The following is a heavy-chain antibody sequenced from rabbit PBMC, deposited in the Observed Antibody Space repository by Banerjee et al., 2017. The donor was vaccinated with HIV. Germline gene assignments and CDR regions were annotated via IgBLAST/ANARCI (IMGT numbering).Heavy chain of an antibody. V-gene: IGHV1S45*01. D-gene: IGHD4-1*01. CDR1: GFSFSSSYW. CDR2: INTSSGNT. J-gene: IGHJ4*01. Sequence: QEQLEESGGDLVKPEGSLTLTCTASGFSFSSSYWICWVRQAPGKGLEWIACINTSSGNTVYATWAKGRFTISKTSWTTVTLQMTSLTASDTATYFCARDLAGAIGWNFNLWGQGTLVTVS. CDR3: ARDLAGAIGWNFNL.